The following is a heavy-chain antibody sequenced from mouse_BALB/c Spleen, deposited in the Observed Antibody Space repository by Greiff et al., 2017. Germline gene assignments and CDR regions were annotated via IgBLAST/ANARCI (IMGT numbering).Heavy chain of an antibody. D-gene: IGHD2-4*01. J-gene: IGHJ3*01. Sequence: VQLQQSGPELVKPGASVKIPCKASGYTFTDYNMDWVKQSHGKSLEWIGDINPNNGGTIYNQKFKGKATLTVDKSSSTAYMELRSLTSEDSAVYYCTRSADDYAWFAYWGQGTLVTVSA. V-gene: IGHV1-18*01. CDR1: GYTFTDYN. CDR3: TRSADDYAWFAY. CDR2: INPNNGGT.